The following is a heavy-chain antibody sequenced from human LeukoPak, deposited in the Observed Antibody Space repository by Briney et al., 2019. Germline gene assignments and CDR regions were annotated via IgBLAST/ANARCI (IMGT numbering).Heavy chain of an antibody. J-gene: IGHJ4*02. CDR3: AREASDTAMATYYFDY. D-gene: IGHD5-18*01. Sequence: SETLSLTCTVSGGSFSTYYWSWIRQPAGKGLEWIGRIYISGRTNYNPSLQSRVTMSVDTSRNQFSLKLRSVTAADTAVYYCAREASDTAMATYYFDYWGQGTLVTVSS. CDR1: GGSFSTYY. CDR2: IYISGRT. V-gene: IGHV4-4*07.